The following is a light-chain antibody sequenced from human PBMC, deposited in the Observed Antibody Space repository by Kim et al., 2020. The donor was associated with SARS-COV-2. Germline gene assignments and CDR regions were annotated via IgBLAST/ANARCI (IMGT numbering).Light chain of an antibody. Sequence: SASMWDRVTITCRASQGISTYLNWYQQQRGRGPKLLIYAATRLQSGVPSRFSGSGSGTHFTLTITSLQPEDFATYYCQQSFTSPYTFGQGTKLEI. CDR3: QQSFTSPYT. J-gene: IGKJ2*01. V-gene: IGKV1-39*01. CDR1: QGISTY. CDR2: AAT.